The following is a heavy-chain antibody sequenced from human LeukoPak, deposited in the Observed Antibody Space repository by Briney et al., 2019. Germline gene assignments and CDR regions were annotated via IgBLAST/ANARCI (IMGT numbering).Heavy chain of an antibody. CDR1: GFTFSFHW. J-gene: IGHJ4*02. V-gene: IGHV3-7*01. CDR3: AMSDGPGTVAY. CDR2: MHPIGSET. Sequence: PGGSLRLSCVASGFTFSFHWMSWVRQAPGKGLEWVANMHPIGSETFYVDSVRGRFTISRDNAKNSLYLEMNSLRDDDTAIYYCAMSDGPGTVAYWGQGTLVTVSS. D-gene: IGHD5-24*01.